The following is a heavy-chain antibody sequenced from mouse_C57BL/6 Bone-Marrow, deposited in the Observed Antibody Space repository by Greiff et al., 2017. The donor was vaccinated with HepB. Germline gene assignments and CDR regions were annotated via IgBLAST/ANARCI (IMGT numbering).Heavy chain of an antibody. V-gene: IGHV5-17*01. J-gene: IGHJ3*01. CDR2: ISSGSSTI. D-gene: IGHD4-1*01. Sequence: EVHLVESGGGLVKPGGSLKLSCAASGFTFSDYGMHWVRQAPEKWLEWVAYISSGSSTIYYADTVKGRFTISRDNAKNTLFLQMTSLRSEDTAMYYCARENWDDWFAYWGQGTLVTVSA. CDR1: GFTFSDYG. CDR3: ARENWDDWFAY.